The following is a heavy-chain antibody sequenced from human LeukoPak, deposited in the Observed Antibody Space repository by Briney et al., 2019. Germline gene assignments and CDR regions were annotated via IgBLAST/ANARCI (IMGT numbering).Heavy chain of an antibody. CDR1: GFTFRTYS. V-gene: IGHV3-21*01. CDR3: ARDPHEPAAIVGEGKRGYYYYYYMDV. J-gene: IGHJ6*03. CDR2: ISSSSSYI. Sequence: KPGGSLRLSCAASGFTFRTYSMNWVRQAPGKGLEWVSSISSSSSYIYYADSVKGRFTISRDNAKNSLYLQMNSLRAEDTAVYYCARDPHEPAAIVGEGKRGYYYYYYMDVWGKGTTVTISS. D-gene: IGHD2-2*01.